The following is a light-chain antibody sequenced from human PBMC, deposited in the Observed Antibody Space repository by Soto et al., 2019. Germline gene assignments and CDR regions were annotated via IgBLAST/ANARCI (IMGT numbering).Light chain of an antibody. CDR3: LLDFRYFWA. J-gene: IGKJ1*01. CDR1: QAIRTA. CDR2: AAS. Sequence: ALPLTQSPSSLSASVGDRVTITCRASQAIRTALGWYQQKPGKVPKLLIYAASTLQSGVPSRFSGSGSGTDFTLTISSLQPEDFATYYCLLDFRYFWAFGQGTKVDIK. V-gene: IGKV1-6*01.